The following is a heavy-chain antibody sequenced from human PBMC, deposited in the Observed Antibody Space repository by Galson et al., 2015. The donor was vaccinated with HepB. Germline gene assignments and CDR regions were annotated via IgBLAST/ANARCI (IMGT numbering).Heavy chain of an antibody. Sequence: SLRLSCAASGFTFSSYAMSWVRQAPGKGLEWVSDISGSGTRSAYADSVRGRFTISRDKSTNTLSLQMNSLRVEDTAVYYCAKGPSDYVWGSSRNWFDPWGQGTLVTVSS. CDR2: ISGSGTRS. CDR3: AKGPSDYVWGSSRNWFDP. J-gene: IGHJ5*02. D-gene: IGHD3-16*02. V-gene: IGHV3-23*01. CDR1: GFTFSSYA.